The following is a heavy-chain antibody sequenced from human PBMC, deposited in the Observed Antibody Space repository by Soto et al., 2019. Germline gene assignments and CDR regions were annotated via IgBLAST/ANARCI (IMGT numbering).Heavy chain of an antibody. V-gene: IGHV3-64*01. CDR1: GFTFSSYA. D-gene: IGHD1-26*01. Sequence: EVQLVESGGGLVQPGGSLRLSCAASGFTFSSYAMHWVRQAPGKGLEYVSAISSNGGSTYYAYSVTGRFTISRDNSKNTLYLQMGSPRAEDMAVYYCARDTKSGSYALDDWGQGTLVTVSS. CDR2: ISSNGGST. J-gene: IGHJ4*02. CDR3: ARDTKSGSYALDD.